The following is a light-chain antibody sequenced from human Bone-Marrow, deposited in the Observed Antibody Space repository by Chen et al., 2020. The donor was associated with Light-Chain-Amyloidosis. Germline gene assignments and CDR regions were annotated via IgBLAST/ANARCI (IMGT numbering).Light chain of an antibody. Sequence: QSAMTQPASVSGSPGQSITTSCTGTSSDVGGDNHVSWYQQHPDKAPKLMIYEVTNRPSWVPDRFSGSKSDNTASLTISGLQTEDEADYFCSSYTITNILVFGSGTRVTVL. V-gene: IGLV2-14*01. CDR2: EVT. CDR1: SSDVGGDNH. CDR3: SSYTITNILV. J-gene: IGLJ1*01.